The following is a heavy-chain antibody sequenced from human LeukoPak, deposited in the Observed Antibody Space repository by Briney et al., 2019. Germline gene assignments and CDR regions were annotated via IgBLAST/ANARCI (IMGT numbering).Heavy chain of an antibody. D-gene: IGHD2-15*01. CDR3: ARTRGMLGHCGGGSCDHL. J-gene: IGHJ4*02. V-gene: IGHV3-21*04. CDR2: ISSSSSYI. CDR1: GFTFSSYS. Sequence: GGSLRLSCAASGFTFSSYSMNWVRQAPGKGLEWVSSISSSSSYIYYADSVKGRFTISRDNAKNSLYLQMNSLRSEDTAVYYCARTRGMLGHCGGGSCDHLWGQGTPVTVSS.